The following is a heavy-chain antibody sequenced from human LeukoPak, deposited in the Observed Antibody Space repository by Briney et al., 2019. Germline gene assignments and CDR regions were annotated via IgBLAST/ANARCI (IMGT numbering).Heavy chain of an antibody. J-gene: IGHJ6*03. CDR1: GFTFDDYG. CDR2: INWNGGST. V-gene: IGHV3-20*04. D-gene: IGHD1-26*01. Sequence: GGSLRLSCAASGFTFDDYGMSWVRQAPGKGLEWVSGINWNGGSTGYADSVKGRFTISRDNAKNSLYLQMNSLRAEDTALYYCARVVGATTDYYYYMDVWGKGTTVTVSS. CDR3: ARVVGATTDYYYYMDV.